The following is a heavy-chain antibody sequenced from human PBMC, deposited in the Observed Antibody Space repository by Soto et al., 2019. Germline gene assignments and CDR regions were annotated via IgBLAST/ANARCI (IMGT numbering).Heavy chain of an antibody. Sequence: QVQLVESGGGVVQPGRSLRLSCAASGFIFSSYGMHWVRQAPGKGLEWVAVIWYDGSKKYYADSVKGRFTISRDNSKNTLFLQMNSLRAEDTAVYYCARAAGDCANGICRVDYYGMDVWGQGTTVTVSS. V-gene: IGHV3-33*01. CDR1: GFIFSSYG. J-gene: IGHJ6*02. CDR3: ARAAGDCANGICRVDYYGMDV. CDR2: IWYDGSKK. D-gene: IGHD2-8*01.